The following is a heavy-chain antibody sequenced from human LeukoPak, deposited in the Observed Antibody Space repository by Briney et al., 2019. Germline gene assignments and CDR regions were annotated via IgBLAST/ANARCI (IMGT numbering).Heavy chain of an antibody. Sequence: SVKVSCKASRGTFSTYAISWVRQAPGQGLGWMGGIIPIFGTANYAQKFQGRVTITADESTSTAYMELSSLRSEDTAVYYCARDAGSSWSYYFDFWGQGTLVTVSS. V-gene: IGHV1-69*01. CDR2: IIPIFGTA. J-gene: IGHJ4*02. CDR1: RGTFSTYA. D-gene: IGHD6-13*01. CDR3: ARDAGSSWSYYFDF.